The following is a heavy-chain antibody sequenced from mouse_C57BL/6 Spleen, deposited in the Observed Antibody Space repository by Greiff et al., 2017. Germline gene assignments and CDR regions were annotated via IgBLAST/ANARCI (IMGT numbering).Heavy chain of an antibody. Sequence: VQLQQSGPVLVKPGASVKMSCKASGYTFTDYYMNWVKQSHGKSLEWIGVINPYNGGTSYNQKFKGKATLTVDKSSSTAYMELNSLTSEDSAVXYCARKNYAPFAYWGQGTLVTVSA. CDR1: GYTFTDYY. J-gene: IGHJ3*01. CDR3: ARKNYAPFAY. CDR2: INPYNGGT. D-gene: IGHD1-1*02. V-gene: IGHV1-19*01.